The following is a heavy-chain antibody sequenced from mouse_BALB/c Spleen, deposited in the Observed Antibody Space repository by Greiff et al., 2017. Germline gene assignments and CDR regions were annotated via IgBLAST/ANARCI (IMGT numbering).Heavy chain of an antibody. CDR3: ARLSGNYYFDY. V-gene: IGHV1-80*01. CDR2: IYPGDGDT. CDR1: GYAFSSYW. J-gene: IGHJ2*01. D-gene: IGHD2-1*01. Sequence: VQLQQSGAELVRPGSSVKISCKASGYAFSSYWMNWVKQRPGQGLEWIGQIYPGDGDTNYNGKFKGKATLTADKSSSTAYMQLSSLTSEDSAVYFCARLSGNYYFDYWGQGTTLTVSS.